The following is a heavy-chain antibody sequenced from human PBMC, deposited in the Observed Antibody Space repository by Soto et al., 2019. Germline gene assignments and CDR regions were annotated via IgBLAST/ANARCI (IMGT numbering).Heavy chain of an antibody. CDR3: ARHFGGNSLNWIDP. CDR2: IYYSGST. CDR1: GGSISSSSYY. Sequence: PSETLSLTCTVSGGSISSSSYYWGWIRQPPGKWLEWIGSIYYSGSTYYNPSLKSRVTISVDTSKNQFSLKLSSVTAADTAVYYCARHFGGNSLNWIDPWGQGTLVTVYS. J-gene: IGHJ5*02. V-gene: IGHV4-39*01. D-gene: IGHD2-21*02.